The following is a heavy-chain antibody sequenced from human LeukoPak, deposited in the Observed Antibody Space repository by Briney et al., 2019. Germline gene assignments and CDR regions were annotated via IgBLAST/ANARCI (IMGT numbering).Heavy chain of an antibody. D-gene: IGHD3-22*01. CDR1: GYTFTDYY. V-gene: IGHV1-2*07. CDR2: INPKSGGS. CDR3: ARVRFDYDSSGYFDH. Sequence: GASVKVSCKTSGYTFTDYYIHWIRQAPGQGLEWMAWINPKSGGSEGADKFQGRVTVSRDTSINTAYMDLSRLSSDDTAIYYCARVRFDYDSSGYFDHWGQGTLVTVSS. J-gene: IGHJ4*02.